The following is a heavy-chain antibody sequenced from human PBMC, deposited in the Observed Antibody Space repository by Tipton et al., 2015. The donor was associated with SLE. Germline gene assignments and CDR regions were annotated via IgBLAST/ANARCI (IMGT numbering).Heavy chain of an antibody. D-gene: IGHD2-21*02. CDR1: GFTFSSYS. V-gene: IGHV3-21*03. Sequence: SLRLPCAASGFTFSSYSMNWVRQAPGKGLEWVSSISSSSSYIYYADSVKGRFTISRDNSKNTLYLQMNSLKTEDTAVYYCTTGRGVTAKDYWGQGTLVTVSS. J-gene: IGHJ4*02. CDR3: TTGRGVTAKDY. CDR2: ISSSSSYI.